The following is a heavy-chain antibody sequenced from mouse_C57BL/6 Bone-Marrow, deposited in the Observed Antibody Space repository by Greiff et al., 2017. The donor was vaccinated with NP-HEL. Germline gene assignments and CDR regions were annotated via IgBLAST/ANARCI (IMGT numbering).Heavy chain of an antibody. J-gene: IGHJ1*03. D-gene: IGHD1-1*01. CDR1: GYTFTSYW. Sequence: QVQLQQPGAELVMPGASVKLSCKASGYTFTSYWMHWVQQRPGQGLEWIGEIDPSDSYTNYNQKFKGKSTLTVDKSSSTAYMQLSSLTSEDSAVYYCARRYGSLYFDVWGTGTTVTVSS. CDR3: ARRYGSLYFDV. V-gene: IGHV1-69*01. CDR2: IDPSDSYT.